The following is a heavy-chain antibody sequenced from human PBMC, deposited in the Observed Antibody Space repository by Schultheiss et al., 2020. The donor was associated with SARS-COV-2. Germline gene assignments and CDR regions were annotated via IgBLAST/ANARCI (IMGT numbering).Heavy chain of an antibody. V-gene: IGHV1-2*02. Sequence: ASVKVSCKASGYTFTGYYMHWVRQAPGQGLEWMGWINPNSGGTNYAQKFQGRVTMTRDTSISTAYMELRSLRSDDTAVYYCARGAGGEVVVPAAPSDYWGQGTLVTVSS. D-gene: IGHD2-2*01. CDR2: INPNSGGT. CDR3: ARGAGGEVVVPAAPSDY. J-gene: IGHJ4*02. CDR1: GYTFTGYY.